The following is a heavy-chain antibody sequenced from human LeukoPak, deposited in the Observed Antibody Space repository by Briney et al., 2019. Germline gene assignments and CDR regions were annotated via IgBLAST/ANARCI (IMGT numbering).Heavy chain of an antibody. Sequence: SETLSLTCAVYGGSFSGYYWSWIRQPPGKGLEWIGEINHSGSTNYNPSLKSRVTISVDTSKNQFSLKLSSVTAADTAVYYCARGLNWFDPWGQGTLVTVSS. CDR3: ARGLNWFDP. CDR2: INHSGST. V-gene: IGHV4-34*01. J-gene: IGHJ5*02. CDR1: GGSFSGYY.